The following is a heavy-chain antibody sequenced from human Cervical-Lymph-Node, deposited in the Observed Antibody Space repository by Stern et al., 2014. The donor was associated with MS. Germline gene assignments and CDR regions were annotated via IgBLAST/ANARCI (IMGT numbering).Heavy chain of an antibody. V-gene: IGHV3-7*01. J-gene: IGHJ5*02. CDR1: GFTFSSYC. D-gene: IGHD2-15*01. CDR3: ARGSDT. Sequence: VQLVQSGGGLVQPGGSLRLSCAASGFTFSSYCMNWVRQAPGKGLEWVANIKEDGSETYYVDSVKGRFTISRVNAKHSLYLQMNSLRAEDTAVYYCARGSDTWGQGTLVTVSS. CDR2: IKEDGSET.